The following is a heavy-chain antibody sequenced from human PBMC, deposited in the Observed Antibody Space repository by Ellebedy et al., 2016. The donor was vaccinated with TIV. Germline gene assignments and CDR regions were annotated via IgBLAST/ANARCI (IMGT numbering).Heavy chain of an antibody. CDR2: INPSRGST. CDR3: ARDGAPLPPIGDNGNWFDP. Sequence: ASVKVSCXAFGYTFTNYYIHWVRQAPGQGLEWMGIINPSRGSTNYAPKFQGRVTMTRDTSTRTVYLEVTSLKSEDTAVYYCARDGAPLPPIGDNGNWFDPWGQGSLITVSS. V-gene: IGHV1-46*01. J-gene: IGHJ5*02. CDR1: GYTFTNYY. D-gene: IGHD4-17*01.